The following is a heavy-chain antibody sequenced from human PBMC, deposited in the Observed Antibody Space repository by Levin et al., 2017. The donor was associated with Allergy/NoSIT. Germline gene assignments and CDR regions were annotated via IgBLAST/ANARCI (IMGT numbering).Heavy chain of an antibody. J-gene: IGHJ2*01. V-gene: IGHV3-33*01. CDR2: IWYDGINK. D-gene: IGHD6-19*01. Sequence: GESLKISCAASGFTFSLYGMHWVRQAPGKGLEWVAVIWYDGINKYYADSMKGRFTISRDNSKNTLYLQMNSLGAEDTAVYYCARGALAVADKTDSWYGERWGRGTLVTVSS. CDR3: ARGALAVADKTDSWYGER. CDR1: GFTFSLYG.